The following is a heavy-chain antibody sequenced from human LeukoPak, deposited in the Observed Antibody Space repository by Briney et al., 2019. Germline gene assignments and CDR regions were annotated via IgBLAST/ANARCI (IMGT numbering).Heavy chain of an antibody. D-gene: IGHD3-10*01. CDR1: GGSFSGYY. CDR3: ASVRSYGSGSYPY. Sequence: SETLSLTCAVYGGSFSGYYWSWIRQPPGRGLEWIGEINHSGSTNYNPSLKSRVTISVDTSKNQFSLKLSSATAADTAVYYCASVRSYGSGSYPYWGQGTRVTVSS. CDR2: INHSGST. V-gene: IGHV4-34*01. J-gene: IGHJ4*02.